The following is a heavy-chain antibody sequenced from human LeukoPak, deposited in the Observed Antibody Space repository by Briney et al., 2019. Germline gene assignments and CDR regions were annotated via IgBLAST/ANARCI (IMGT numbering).Heavy chain of an antibody. D-gene: IGHD3-10*01. CDR1: GGSISSGRYC. Sequence: PSQTLSLTCTVSGGSISSGRYCWSWIRQPAGKGLEWIGRIYTSGSTNYNPSLKSRVTISVDTSKNQFSLKLSSVTAADTAVYYCARDAAGSGSPPYYYYYMDVWGKGTTVTISS. V-gene: IGHV4-61*02. CDR3: ARDAAGSGSPPYYYYYMDV. J-gene: IGHJ6*03. CDR2: IYTSGST.